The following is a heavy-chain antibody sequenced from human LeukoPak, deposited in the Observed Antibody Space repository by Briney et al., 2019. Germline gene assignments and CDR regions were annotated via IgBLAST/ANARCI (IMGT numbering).Heavy chain of an antibody. V-gene: IGHV4-39*07. CDR2: IYYSGST. CDR3: ARGPLTVTRGFDP. CDR1: GGSISSSSYY. Sequence: SETLSLTCTVSGGSISSSSYYWGWIRQPPGTGLEWIGSIYYSGSTYYNPSLKSRVTISVDTSKNQFSLKLSSVTAADTAIYYCARGPLTVTRGFDPWGQGTLVTVSS. D-gene: IGHD4-17*01. J-gene: IGHJ5*02.